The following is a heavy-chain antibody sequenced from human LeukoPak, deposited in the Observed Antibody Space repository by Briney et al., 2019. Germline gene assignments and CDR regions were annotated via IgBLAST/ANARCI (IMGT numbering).Heavy chain of an antibody. CDR2: IWYDGSNK. CDR3: ARAGSSWYSVDYYYYMDV. CDR1: GFAFNTYA. J-gene: IGHJ6*03. Sequence: GGSLRLSCVASGFAFNTYAMHWVRQAPGKGLEWVAVIWYDGSNKYYADSVKGRFTISRDNSKNTLYLQMNSLRAEDTAVYYCARAGSSWYSVDYYYYMDVWGKGTTVTVSS. D-gene: IGHD6-13*01. V-gene: IGHV3-33*08.